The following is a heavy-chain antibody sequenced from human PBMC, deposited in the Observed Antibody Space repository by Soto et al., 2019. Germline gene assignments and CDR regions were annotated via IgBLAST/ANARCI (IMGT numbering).Heavy chain of an antibody. V-gene: IGHV3-30-3*01. Sequence: RRLSCAASGFTFSSYAMHWVRQAPGKGLEWVAVISYDGSNKYYADSVKGRFTISRDNSKNTLYLQMNSLRAEDTAVYYCARTLRGSQVVNPIDYWGQGTLVAVSS. CDR2: ISYDGSNK. CDR3: ARTLRGSQVVNPIDY. D-gene: IGHD3-22*01. J-gene: IGHJ4*02. CDR1: GFTFSSYA.